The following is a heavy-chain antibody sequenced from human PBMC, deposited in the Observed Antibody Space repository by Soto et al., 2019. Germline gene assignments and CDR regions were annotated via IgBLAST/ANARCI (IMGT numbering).Heavy chain of an antibody. CDR3: ASAGTGARRLDY. CDR1: GGSISSSNW. D-gene: IGHD1-26*01. CDR2: IYHSGST. V-gene: IGHV4-4*02. Sequence: QVQLQESGPGLVKPSGTLSLTCAVSGGSISSSNWWSWVRQPPGKGLEWIGEIYHSGSTNYNPSLKSRVTISLDKSHNQCSLKLSSVTAAVPAVYYCASAGTGARRLDYWGQGTLVTVSS. J-gene: IGHJ4*02.